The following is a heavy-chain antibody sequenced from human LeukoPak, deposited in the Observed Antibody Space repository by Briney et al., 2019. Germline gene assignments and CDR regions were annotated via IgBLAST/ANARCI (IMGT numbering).Heavy chain of an antibody. V-gene: IGHV1-46*01. CDR1: GYTITNNW. D-gene: IGHD5-24*01. CDR3: ARDNSVRDEAWWFYP. J-gene: IGHJ5*02. Sequence: ASVKVSCKASGYTITNNWMHWVRQAPGQGPEWMGLISPTGGSTAYAQKFQGRVTLTRDMSTSTDYLELSSLRSEGTAVYYCARDNSVRDEAWWFYPWGQGTLVTVSS. CDR2: ISPTGGST.